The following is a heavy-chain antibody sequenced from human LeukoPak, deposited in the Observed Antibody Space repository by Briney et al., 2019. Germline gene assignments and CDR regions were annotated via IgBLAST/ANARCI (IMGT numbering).Heavy chain of an antibody. J-gene: IGHJ6*03. CDR1: GGSISSSSYY. D-gene: IGHD4-11*01. CDR3: ARDVTTISTLIYYYMDV. Sequence: SETLSLTCTVSGGSISSSSYYWGWIRQPPGKGLEWIGSIYYSGSTYYNPSLKSRVTMSVDTSKNQFSLKLSSVTAADTAVYYCARDVTTISTLIYYYMDVWGKGTTVTVSS. V-gene: IGHV4-39*07. CDR2: IYYSGST.